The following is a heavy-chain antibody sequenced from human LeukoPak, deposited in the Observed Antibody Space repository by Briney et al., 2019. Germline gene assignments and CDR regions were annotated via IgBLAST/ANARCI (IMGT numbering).Heavy chain of an antibody. CDR2: ISYDGSNK. J-gene: IGHJ4*02. D-gene: IGHD3-9*01. Sequence: GGSLRLSCAASGFTFSSYAMHWVRQAPGKGLEWVAVISYDGSNKYYADSVKGRFTISRDSSKNTLYLQMNSLRAEDTAVYYCARDHSVLRYFDWFHDLNYWGQGTLVTVSS. CDR3: ARDHSVLRYFDWFHDLNY. CDR1: GFTFSSYA. V-gene: IGHV3-30-3*01.